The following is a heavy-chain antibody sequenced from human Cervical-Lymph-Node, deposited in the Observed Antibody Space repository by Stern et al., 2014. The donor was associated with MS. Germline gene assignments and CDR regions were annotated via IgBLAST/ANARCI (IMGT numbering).Heavy chain of an antibody. V-gene: IGHV4-30-4*01. CDR3: ARVNTVTTLYFDF. CDR1: GASISSGDYY. Sequence: QVQLQESGPGLAKSSQTLSLTCTVSGASISSGDYYWSWIRQPPGKGLAWIGYTYYTGRTSYNPSLNSRLTISVDMSKNQFSLRLTSLTAADTAVYYCARVNTVTTLYFDFWGQGSLVTVSS. CDR2: TYYTGRT. J-gene: IGHJ4*02. D-gene: IGHD4-17*01.